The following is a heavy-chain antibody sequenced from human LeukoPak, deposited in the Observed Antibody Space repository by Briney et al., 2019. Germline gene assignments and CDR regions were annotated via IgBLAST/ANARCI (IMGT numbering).Heavy chain of an antibody. CDR3: ARNTSWFFDF. CDR1: GFSISSGHY. Sequence: PSETLSLTCSVSGFSISSGHYWGWIRPPPGKGLEWIGSVYHSGSTHFNPSLKSRLTMPVDTSKNHFSLSLYSVTAADTAVYYCARNTSWFFDFWGQGILVTVSS. CDR2: VYHSGST. J-gene: IGHJ4*02. D-gene: IGHD2-2*01. V-gene: IGHV4-38-2*02.